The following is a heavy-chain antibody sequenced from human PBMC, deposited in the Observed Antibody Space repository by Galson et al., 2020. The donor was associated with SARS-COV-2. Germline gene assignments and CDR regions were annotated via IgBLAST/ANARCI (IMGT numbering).Heavy chain of an antibody. D-gene: IGHD1-1*01. CDR1: GGSFSDYD. J-gene: IGHJ6*02. V-gene: IGHV4-34*01. CDR2: INHSGST. Sequence: SETLSLTCAVHGGSFSDYDYNWIRQPPGKGLQWIGEINHSGSTNYNPAPQSRVTITVDTSKNQISLKLSSVTAADTAVYFCARGKRIQLYENFYYYYYGMDVWGQETTVTVAS. CDR3: ARGKRIQLYENFYYYYYGMDV.